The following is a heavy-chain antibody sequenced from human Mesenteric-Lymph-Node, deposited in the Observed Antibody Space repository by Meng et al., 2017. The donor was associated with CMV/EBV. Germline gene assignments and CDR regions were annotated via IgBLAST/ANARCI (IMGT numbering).Heavy chain of an antibody. CDR2: IFHDGDT. CDR3: VRALKSYFYDNGGFSSPHYFDS. V-gene: IGHV4-39*01. D-gene: IGHD3-22*01. CDR1: YY. J-gene: IGHJ4*02. Sequence: YYWGLIRQTPGKGLDWIGHIFHDGDTYHNPFLRSRLTISVDTSKNQFSLHLSSVTAADTAVYFCVRALKSYFYDNGGFSSPHYFDSWGQGTLVTVSS.